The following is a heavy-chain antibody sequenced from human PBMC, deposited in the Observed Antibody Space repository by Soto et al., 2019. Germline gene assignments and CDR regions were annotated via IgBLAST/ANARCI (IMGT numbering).Heavy chain of an antibody. CDR3: TTEAYDNSGSLAFDI. V-gene: IGHV4-59*08. D-gene: IGHD3-22*01. J-gene: IGHJ3*02. Sequence: PSETLSLTCTVSGGSITNYYYSWIRQPPGKGLEWIGYIFHTGTTSYNPSLKSRVTPSVDTSQSQFSLKLNSVTAADTAVYYCTTEAYDNSGSLAFDIWGPGTLVT. CDR2: IFHTGTT. CDR1: GGSITNYY.